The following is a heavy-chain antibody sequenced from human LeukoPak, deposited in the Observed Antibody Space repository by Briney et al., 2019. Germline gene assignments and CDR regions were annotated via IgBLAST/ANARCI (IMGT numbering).Heavy chain of an antibody. D-gene: IGHD3-10*01. CDR2: IRASSSPI. V-gene: IGHV3-11*01. J-gene: IGHJ4*02. CDR3: ARTPRGPSPDY. Sequence: GGSLRLSCTASGFTFSDYYMSWIRQAPGKGLEWVSYIRASSSPIYYADSVKGRFTVSRDNAKNSLYLQMNSLRAEDTAVYYCARTPRGPSPDYWGQGTLVTVSS. CDR1: GFTFSDYY.